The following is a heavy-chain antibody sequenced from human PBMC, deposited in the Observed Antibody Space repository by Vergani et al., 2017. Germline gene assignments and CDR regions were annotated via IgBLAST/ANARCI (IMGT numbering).Heavy chain of an antibody. Sequence: QVQVQQWGAGLLKPSETLSLTCAVHGGSFSAYHWTWIRQSPGKGLEWIGDINHSGSTNYNPSLKSRVTISLDTFKNQFSLKLRSVTAADTPVYYCARVTRFIDPHNYYYYYDMEVGGRGTTVTVSS. D-gene: IGHD1/OR15-1a*01. CDR2: INHSGST. CDR1: GGSFSAYH. CDR3: ARVTRFIDPHNYYYYYDMEV. V-gene: IGHV4-34*01. J-gene: IGHJ6*03.